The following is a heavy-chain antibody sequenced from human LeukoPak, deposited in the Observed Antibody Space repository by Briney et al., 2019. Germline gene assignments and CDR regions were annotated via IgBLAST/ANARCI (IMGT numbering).Heavy chain of an antibody. J-gene: IGHJ6*02. V-gene: IGHV3-33*01. D-gene: IGHD6-25*01. CDR2: IWYDGSNK. CDR3: ARETADHYYYYGMDV. CDR1: GFTFSSYG. Sequence: QPGRSLRLSCAASGFTFSSYGMHWVRQAPGKGLEWVAVIWYDGSNKYYADSVKGRFTISRDNSKNTLYLQMNSLRAEDTAVYYCARETADHYYYYGMDVWGQGTTVTVSS.